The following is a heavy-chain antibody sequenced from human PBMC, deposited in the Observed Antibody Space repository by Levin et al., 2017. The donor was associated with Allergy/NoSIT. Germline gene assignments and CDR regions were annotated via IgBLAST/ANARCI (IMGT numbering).Heavy chain of an antibody. J-gene: IGHJ3*02. CDR2: IYSGGST. CDR3: ARDQVITFGGVIVRQAFDI. V-gene: IGHV3-66*01. Sequence: GGSLRLSCAASGFTVSSNYMSWVRQAPGKGLEWVSVIYSGGSTYYADSVKGRFTISRDNSKNTLYLQMNSLRAEDTAVYYCARDQVITFGGVIVRQAFDIWGQGTMVTVSS. CDR1: GFTVSSNY. D-gene: IGHD3-16*02.